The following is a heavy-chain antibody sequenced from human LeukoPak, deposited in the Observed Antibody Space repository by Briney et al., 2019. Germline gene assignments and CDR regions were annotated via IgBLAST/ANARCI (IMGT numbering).Heavy chain of an antibody. V-gene: IGHV4-30-4*07. CDR1: GDSISSGGYS. Sequence: SETLSLTCAVSGDSISSGGYSWSWLRQTPGKGLEWIAYIHDSGSTYNNPTLKSRLSISIDTSKNLFSLKLNSVTAAVTAVYYCARVVAAAGNNWFDPWGQGTLVTVSS. D-gene: IGHD6-13*01. J-gene: IGHJ5*02. CDR2: IHDSGST. CDR3: ARVVAAAGNNWFDP.